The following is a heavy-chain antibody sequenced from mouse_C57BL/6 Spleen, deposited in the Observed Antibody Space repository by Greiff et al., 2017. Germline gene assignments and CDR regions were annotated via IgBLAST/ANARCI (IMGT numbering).Heavy chain of an antibody. CDR3: ARFYDGYWYFDG. CDR1: GFTFSDYG. CDR2: ISSGSSTI. V-gene: IGHV5-17*01. J-gene: IGHJ1*03. D-gene: IGHD2-3*01. Sequence: DVMLVESGGGLVKPGGSLKLSCAASGFTFSDYGMHWVRQAPEKGLEWVAYISSGSSTIYYADTVKGRFTISRDNAKNTLFLQMTSLRSEDTAMYYCARFYDGYWYFDGWGTGTTVTVSS.